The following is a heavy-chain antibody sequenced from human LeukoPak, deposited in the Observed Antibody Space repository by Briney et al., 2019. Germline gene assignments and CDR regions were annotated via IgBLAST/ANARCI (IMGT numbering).Heavy chain of an antibody. CDR3: ARELNLSGYYVLSSDAFDI. D-gene: IGHD3-22*01. Sequence: GGSLRLSCAASGFTFSSQTMNCVRKAPGEGLEWVSSISSSSSHIYYAYSVKGRFTISRDNAKNSLYLQMNSLRAEDTAVYYCARELNLSGYYVLSSDAFDIWGQGTMVTVSS. J-gene: IGHJ3*02. V-gene: IGHV3-21*01. CDR2: ISSSSSHI. CDR1: GFTFSSQT.